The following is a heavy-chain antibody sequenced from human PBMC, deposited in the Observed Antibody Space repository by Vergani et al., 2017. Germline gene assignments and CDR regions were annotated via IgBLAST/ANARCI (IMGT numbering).Heavy chain of an antibody. J-gene: IGHJ6*03. CDR2: IYYSGCT. V-gene: IGHV4-61*01. D-gene: IGHD6-6*01. CDR3: ASKGTGSSSSYYYYMDV. CDR1: GGSVSSGSYY. Sequence: QVQLQESGPGLVKPSETLSLTCTVSGGSVSSGSYYWSWIRQPPGKGLEWIGYIYYSGCTNYNPSLKSRVTISVDTSKNQFSLKLSSVTAADTAVYYCASKGTGSSSSYYYYMDVWGKGTTVTVSS.